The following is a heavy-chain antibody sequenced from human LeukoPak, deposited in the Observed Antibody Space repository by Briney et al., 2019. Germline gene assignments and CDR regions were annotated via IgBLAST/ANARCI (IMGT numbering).Heavy chain of an antibody. CDR3: ARDTITVTTPYFDY. CDR2: INPNSGAT. CDR1: GYTFTAYY. Sequence: GASVKVSCKASGYTFTAYYIHWVRQAPGQGLEWMGWINPNSGATNYAQKFQGRVTMTRDTSTSTAYMELSSLRSDDTAFYYCARDTITVTTPYFDYWGQGTLVTVPS. D-gene: IGHD4-17*01. J-gene: IGHJ4*02. V-gene: IGHV1-2*02.